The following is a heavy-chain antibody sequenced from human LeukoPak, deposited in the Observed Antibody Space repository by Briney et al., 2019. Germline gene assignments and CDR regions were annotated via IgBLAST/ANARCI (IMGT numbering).Heavy chain of an antibody. CDR3: ARSRSVVAATFDY. Sequence: GGSLRLSCAVSGVNFSSYWMSWVRQAPGKGLEWVSSISSSSSYIYYADSVKGRFTISRDNAKNSLYLQMNSLRAEDTAVYYCARSRSVVAATFDYWGQGTLVTVSS. D-gene: IGHD2-15*01. J-gene: IGHJ4*02. CDR2: ISSSSSYI. CDR1: GVNFSSYW. V-gene: IGHV3-21*01.